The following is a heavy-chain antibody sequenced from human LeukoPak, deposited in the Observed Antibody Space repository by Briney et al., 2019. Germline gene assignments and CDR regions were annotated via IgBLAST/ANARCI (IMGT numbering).Heavy chain of an antibody. CDR2: ISGSGGST. D-gene: IGHD2-15*01. Sequence: GGSLRLSCAASGFTFSSYAMSWVRQAPGKGLEWVSAISGSGGSTYYADSVKGRFTISRDNSKNTLYLQMNTLRAEDTAVYYCAKDIVVVVVSGDYFDYWGQGTLVTVSS. CDR3: AKDIVVVVVSGDYFDY. V-gene: IGHV3-23*01. CDR1: GFTFSSYA. J-gene: IGHJ4*02.